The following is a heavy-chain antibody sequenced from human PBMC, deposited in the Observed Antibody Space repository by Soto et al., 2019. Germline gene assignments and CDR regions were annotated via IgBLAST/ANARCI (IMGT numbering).Heavy chain of an antibody. CDR2: ISYDGSNK. J-gene: IGHJ6*02. Sequence: QVQLVESGGGVVQPGRSLRLSCAASGFTFSSYGMHWVRQAPGKGLEWVAVISYDGSNKYYADSVKGRFTISRDNSKXTLYLQMNSLRAEDTAVYYWGTSNGGTYYYYYGMDVWGQGTTVTVSS. D-gene: IGHD1-26*01. V-gene: IGHV3-30*03. CDR1: GFTFSSYG. CDR3: GTSNGGTYYYYYGMDV.